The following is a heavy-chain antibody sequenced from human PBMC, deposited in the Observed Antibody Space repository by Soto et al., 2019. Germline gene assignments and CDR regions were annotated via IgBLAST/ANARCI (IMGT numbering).Heavy chain of an antibody. Sequence: EVQLLESGGGLVQPGGSLRLSCAASGFTFSNYAMTWVRQAPGKGLEWVSALSASGATTYYADSVKGRVTISRDNSQNTLHLQVNSLTAEDTALYYCAKALRGGRGYMYYYYGLDVWGQGTTVTVSS. D-gene: IGHD5-12*01. CDR2: LSASGATT. CDR3: AKALRGGRGYMYYYYGLDV. J-gene: IGHJ6*02. CDR1: GFTFSNYA. V-gene: IGHV3-23*01.